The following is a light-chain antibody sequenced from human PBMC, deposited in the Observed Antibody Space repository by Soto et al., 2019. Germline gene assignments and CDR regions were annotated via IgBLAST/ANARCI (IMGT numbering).Light chain of an antibody. CDR3: QQYGSSPYT. CDR2: GAS. V-gene: IGKV3-20*01. Sequence: EIVLTQSPGTLSLSPGERATLSCRASRSVSTSYLAWYQQKPGQAPRLLIYGASGRATGIPDRFSGSGSGTDFTLTISRLEPEDFAVYYCQQYGSSPYTFGQGTKLEIE. CDR1: RSVSTSY. J-gene: IGKJ2*01.